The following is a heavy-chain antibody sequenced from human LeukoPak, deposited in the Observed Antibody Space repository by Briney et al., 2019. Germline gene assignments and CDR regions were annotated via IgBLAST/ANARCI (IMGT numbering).Heavy chain of an antibody. CDR2: IKQDGSET. Sequence: PGGSLRLSCAASGFTFTNNFMSWVRQVPGKGLEWVANIKQDGSETTYADSVRGRFTIFRDNAKDSVYLQMNSLRAGDSATYYCVREGFYFFDFWGQGTLVTVSS. J-gene: IGHJ4*01. V-gene: IGHV3-7*01. CDR1: GFTFTNNF. CDR3: VREGFYFFDF.